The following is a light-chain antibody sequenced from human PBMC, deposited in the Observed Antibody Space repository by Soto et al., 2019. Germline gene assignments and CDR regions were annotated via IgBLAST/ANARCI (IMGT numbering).Light chain of an antibody. CDR2: KAS. V-gene: IGKV1-5*03. CDR1: QTISSW. J-gene: IGKJ1*01. Sequence: DIQMTQSPSTLSGSVGDRVTITCRASQTISSWLAWYQQKPGKAPKLLIYKASTLKSGVPSRFSGSGSGTEITLTISRLQPDDFSTYYCQQYYSYSRTFGQGTKVDIK. CDR3: QQYYSYSRT.